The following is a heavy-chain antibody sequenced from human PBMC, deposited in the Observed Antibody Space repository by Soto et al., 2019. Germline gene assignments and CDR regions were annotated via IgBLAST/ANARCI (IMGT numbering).Heavy chain of an antibody. CDR1: GYTFTNFG. CDR2: ISDYTDTQ. Sequence: QVQLVQSGAEVKKPGASVKVSCRASGYTFTNFGVTWVRRAPGQGLEWMGWISDYTDTQNYAQKFQGRVTMTIDTSTSTAYMDLRSLTSDDTAVYYCARVIPGVEAWFDPWGQGTLVTVSS. D-gene: IGHD2-2*01. J-gene: IGHJ5*02. CDR3: ARVIPGVEAWFDP. V-gene: IGHV1-18*01.